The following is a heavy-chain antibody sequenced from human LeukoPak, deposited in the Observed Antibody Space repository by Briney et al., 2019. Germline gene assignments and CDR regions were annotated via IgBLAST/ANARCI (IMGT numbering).Heavy chain of an antibody. Sequence: PGGSLRLSCAASGFTFSSYAMSWVRQAPGKGLEWVSAISGSGGSTYYADSVKGRFTISRDNSKNTLYLQMNSLRAEDTAVYYCAKAFREITIFGVVIEPPNWFDPWGQGTLVTVSS. V-gene: IGHV3-23*01. J-gene: IGHJ5*02. D-gene: IGHD3-3*01. CDR2: ISGSGGST. CDR3: AKAFREITIFGVVIEPPNWFDP. CDR1: GFTFSSYA.